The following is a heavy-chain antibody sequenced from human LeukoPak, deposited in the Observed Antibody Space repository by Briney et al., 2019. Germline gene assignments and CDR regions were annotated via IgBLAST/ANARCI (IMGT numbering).Heavy chain of an antibody. J-gene: IGHJ4*02. CDR1: GFTFSSYA. Sequence: GSLRLSCAASGFTFSSYAMSWVRQAPGKGLECVSAISGSGGSTYYADSVKGRFTISRDNSKNTLYLQMNSLRAEDTAVYYCARPPGTAMVTGDYWGQGTLVTVSS. V-gene: IGHV3-23*01. CDR3: ARPPGTAMVTGDY. CDR2: ISGSGGST. D-gene: IGHD5-18*01.